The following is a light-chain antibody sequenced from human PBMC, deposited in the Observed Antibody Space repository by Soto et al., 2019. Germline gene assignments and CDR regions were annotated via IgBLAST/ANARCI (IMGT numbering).Light chain of an antibody. V-gene: IGKV1-27*01. Sequence: DIQMTQSPSSLSASVGGRVSITCRASQGISNYLAWYQQKPGKVPEILIYAASTLRSGVPSRFSGGGSGTDFTLTISSLQPGDVATYYCQKYNSAPLTFGGGTKVELK. CDR1: QGISNY. J-gene: IGKJ4*01. CDR2: AAS. CDR3: QKYNSAPLT.